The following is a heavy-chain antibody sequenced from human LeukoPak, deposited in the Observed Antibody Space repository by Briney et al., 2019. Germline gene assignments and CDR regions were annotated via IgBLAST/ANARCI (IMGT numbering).Heavy chain of an antibody. CDR2: INHSGST. CDR1: CGSFSGYY. Sequence: PSETLSLTCAVYCGSFSGYYWSWIRQPPGKGLEWIGEINHSGSTNYNPSLKSRVTISVDTSKNQFSLKLSSVTAADTAVYYCARAQYYYDSSALFHWGQGTLVTVSS. CDR3: ARAQYYYDSSALFH. V-gene: IGHV4-34*01. J-gene: IGHJ4*02. D-gene: IGHD3-22*01.